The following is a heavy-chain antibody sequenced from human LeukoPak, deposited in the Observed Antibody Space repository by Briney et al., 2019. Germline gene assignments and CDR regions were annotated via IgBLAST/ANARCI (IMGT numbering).Heavy chain of an antibody. V-gene: IGHV3-23*01. CDR3: AKVRTFFGSGIDF. CDR2: ISGSGGST. D-gene: IGHD3-10*01. CDR1: GFTFSSYA. Sequence: PGGSLGLSCAASGFTFSSYAMSWVRQAPGKGLEWVSHISGSGGSTYSADSVKGRFTISRDNSKNTLYLQMNSLRAEDTAIYYCAKVRTFFGSGIDFWGQGTLVTVSS. J-gene: IGHJ4*02.